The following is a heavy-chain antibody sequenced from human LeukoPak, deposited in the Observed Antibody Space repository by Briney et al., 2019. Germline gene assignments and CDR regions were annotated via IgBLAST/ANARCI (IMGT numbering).Heavy chain of an antibody. D-gene: IGHD4-17*01. CDR2: INPNSGGT. V-gene: IGHV1-2*02. Sequence: APVKVSCKASGYTFTGYYMHWVRQAPGQGLEWMGWINPNSGGTNYAQKFQGRVTMTRDTSISTAYMELSRLRSDDTAVYYCARVDYGVGSRTLDWGQGTLVTVSS. CDR1: GYTFTGYY. J-gene: IGHJ4*02. CDR3: ARVDYGVGSRTLD.